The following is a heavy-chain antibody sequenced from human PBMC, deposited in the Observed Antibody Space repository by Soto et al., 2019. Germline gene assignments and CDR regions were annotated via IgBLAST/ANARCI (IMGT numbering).Heavy chain of an antibody. CDR3: ARQGSNGAYYYYGMDV. CDR1: GYRFSSYW. J-gene: IGHJ6*02. V-gene: IGHV5-51*01. CDR2: IYPGDSDT. D-gene: IGHD3-16*01. Sequence: GESLKISCKGSGYRFSSYWIAWVRQMPGKGLEWMGIIYPGDSDTRYSPSFEGQVTISADKSNSTAYLQWSRLKASDTAMYYCARQGSNGAYYYYGMDVWGQGTTVTVSS.